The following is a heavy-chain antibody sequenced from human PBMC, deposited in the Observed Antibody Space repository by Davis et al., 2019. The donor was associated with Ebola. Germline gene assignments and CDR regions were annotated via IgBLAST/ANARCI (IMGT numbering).Heavy chain of an antibody. J-gene: IGHJ4*02. CDR3: TKAVLGY. CDR1: GFTVSSNY. Sequence: GGSLRLSCAASGFTVSSNYMSWVRQAPGKGLEWVSVIYSGGSTYYADSVKGRFTISRDNSKNTLYLQMNSLKTEDTAMYYCTKAVLGYWGQGSLVIVSS. V-gene: IGHV3-53*01. CDR2: IYSGGST. D-gene: IGHD7-27*01.